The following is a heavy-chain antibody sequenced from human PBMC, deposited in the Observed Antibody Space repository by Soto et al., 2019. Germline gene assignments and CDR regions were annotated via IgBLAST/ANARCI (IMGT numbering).Heavy chain of an antibody. D-gene: IGHD1-1*01. V-gene: IGHV3-11*01. CDR1: GSIFVAYA. J-gene: IGHJ4*02. CDR2: ISLSGYVT. CDR3: VRWWNGFDY. Sequence: QVRLVESGGDLVKPGGSLRLSFVGPGSIFVAYAMGWIRRAPGKGLEWISYISLSGYVTFVADSVKGRFTFSRDNRKNTLYVQMNSLTAGDTAVYYCVRWWNGFDYWGQGTLVTVSS.